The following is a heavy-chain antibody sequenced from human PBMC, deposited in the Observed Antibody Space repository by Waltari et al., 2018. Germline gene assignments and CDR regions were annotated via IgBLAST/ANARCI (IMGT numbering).Heavy chain of an antibody. CDR2: IYSGGST. CDR1: GFTFSSSA. J-gene: IGHJ4*02. D-gene: IGHD6-6*01. Sequence: EVQLLESGGGLVQPGGSLRLSCAASGFTFSSSAMSWVRQAPGKGLEWVSVIYSGGSTYYADSVKGRFTISRDNAKNTLYLQMNSLRAEDTAVYYCAKADSSSSVAFDYWGQGTLVTVSS. V-gene: IGHV3-23*03. CDR3: AKADSSSSVAFDY.